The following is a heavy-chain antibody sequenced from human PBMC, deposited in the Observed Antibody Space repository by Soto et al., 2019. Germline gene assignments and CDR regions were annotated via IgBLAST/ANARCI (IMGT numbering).Heavy chain of an antibody. CDR1: GFSFSYYG. V-gene: IGHV3-30*18. CDR3: AKPLRRDVNYCYAMDV. J-gene: IGHJ6*02. CDR2: ISYDGSDK. Sequence: QVQLVESGGGVVQPGRSLRLSCAASGFSFSYYGMHWVRQAPGKGLEWVAVISYDGSDKYYADSLKGRFTISRDNSKNTLYLQMNSLRAEDTAVYYCAKPLRRDVNYCYAMDVWGQGTTVTVSS.